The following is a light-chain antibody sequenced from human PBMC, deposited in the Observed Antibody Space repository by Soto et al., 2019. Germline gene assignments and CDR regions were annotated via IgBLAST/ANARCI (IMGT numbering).Light chain of an antibody. CDR1: NSDVGGYNY. V-gene: IGLV2-14*01. Sequence: QSALTQPASVSGSPGQSITISCTGTNSDVGGYNYVSWYQQHPGKAPELMIYEVSHRPSGVSNRFSGSKSDNTASLAITGLQAEDEADYYCQSYDSALSALYVFGTGTQLTVL. CDR2: EVS. J-gene: IGLJ1*01. CDR3: QSYDSALSALYV.